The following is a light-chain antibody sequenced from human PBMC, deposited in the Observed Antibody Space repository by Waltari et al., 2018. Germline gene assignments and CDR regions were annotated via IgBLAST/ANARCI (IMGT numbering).Light chain of an antibody. CDR1: SGSIASSY. CDR3: QSYDDYAHVI. J-gene: IGLJ2*01. V-gene: IGLV6-57*04. Sequence: NFMLTQPHSVSESPGKTVIISCTRSSGSIASSYVQWYQQRPGSAPATVVYEDNQRPPGVPDRFSGSIDTSSNSASLTISGLETEDEADYYCQSYDDYAHVIFGGGTKVTVL. CDR2: EDN.